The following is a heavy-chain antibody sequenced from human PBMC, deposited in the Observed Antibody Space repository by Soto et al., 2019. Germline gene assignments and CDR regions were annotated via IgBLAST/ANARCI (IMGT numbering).Heavy chain of an antibody. Sequence: GGSLRLSCEVSGFTFTTYWMHWVRQVPGKGLEWVSGITTAGDTYYPGSVKGRFTISREKAKNSLYLQMNSLSAGDTAVYYCARELHGGSYGMDVWGQGTTVTVSS. CDR3: ARELHGGSYGMDV. J-gene: IGHJ6*02. CDR1: GFTFTTYW. CDR2: ITTAGDT. V-gene: IGHV3-13*01.